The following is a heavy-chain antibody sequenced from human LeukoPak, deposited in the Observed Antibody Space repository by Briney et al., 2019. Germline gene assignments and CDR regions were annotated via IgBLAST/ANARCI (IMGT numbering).Heavy chain of an antibody. J-gene: IGHJ5*02. CDR2: IYWDDDK. Sequence: SGPTLVKPTQALTLTCTFSGFSLSTSGVGVGWIRQPPGKALEWLALIYWDDDKRYSPSLKSRLAITKDTSKNQVALTMTNMGPVDTATYYCAHSMAVAGFNWFDPWGQGTLVTVSS. D-gene: IGHD6-19*01. CDR3: AHSMAVAGFNWFDP. V-gene: IGHV2-5*02. CDR1: GFSLSTSGVG.